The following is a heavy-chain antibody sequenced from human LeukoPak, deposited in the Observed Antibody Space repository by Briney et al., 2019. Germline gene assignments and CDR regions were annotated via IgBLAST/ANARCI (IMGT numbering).Heavy chain of an antibody. J-gene: IGHJ3*02. CDR1: GFTFSTYS. D-gene: IGHD3-10*01. Sequence: GGSLRLSCAASGFTFSTYSMNWVRQAPGKGLEWVSSISSSSSYIYYADSVRGRFTISRDNAKNSLYLQMNSLRAEDTAVYYCARGGYYGSGSYADIWGQGTMVTVSS. V-gene: IGHV3-21*01. CDR3: ARGGYYGSGSYADI. CDR2: ISSSSSYI.